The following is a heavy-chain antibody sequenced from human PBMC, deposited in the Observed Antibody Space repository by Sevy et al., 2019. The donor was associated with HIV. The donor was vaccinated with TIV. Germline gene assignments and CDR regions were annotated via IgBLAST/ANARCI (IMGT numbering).Heavy chain of an antibody. D-gene: IGHD3-3*01. J-gene: IGHJ5*02. V-gene: IGHV3-23*01. CDR3: AKGDWSGAGSYKWVDP. Sequence: GGSLRLSCEASGFTFSSYGMTWVRQAPEKGLEWVSSISDSGGTTYYADSVKGRFTISRDNSKNTRYRKVNSLRAEDTATYYCAKGDWSGAGSYKWVDPWGQGTLVTVSS. CDR1: GFTFSSYG. CDR2: ISDSGGTT.